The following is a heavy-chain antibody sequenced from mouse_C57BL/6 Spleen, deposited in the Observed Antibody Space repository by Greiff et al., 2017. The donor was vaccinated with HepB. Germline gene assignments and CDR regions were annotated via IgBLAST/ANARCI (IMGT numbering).Heavy chain of an antibody. D-gene: IGHD1-1*01. CDR3: ARLYSVVATKDY. CDR2: IHPNSGST. CDR1: GYTFTSYW. V-gene: IGHV1-64*01. Sequence: VQLQQSGAELVKPGASVKLSCKASGYTFTSYWMHWVKQRPGQGLEWIGMIHPNSGSTNYNEKFKSKATLTVDKSSSTAYMQLSSLTSEDSAVYYCARLYSVVATKDYWGQGTTLTVSS. J-gene: IGHJ2*01.